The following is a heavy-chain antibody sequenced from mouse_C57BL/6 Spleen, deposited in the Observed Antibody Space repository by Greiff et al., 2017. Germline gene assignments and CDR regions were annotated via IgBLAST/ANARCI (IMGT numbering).Heavy chain of an antibody. D-gene: IGHD2-3*01. CDR3: AKYGYYLWYFDV. CDR1: GFSLTSYG. J-gene: IGHJ1*03. CDR2: IWSGGST. Sequence: QVQLKESGPGLVQPSQSLSITCTVSGFSLTSYGVHWVRQPPGKGLEWLGVIWSGGSTDYDAAFISRLSISKDNSKSQVFFKMNSLQADDTAIYYCAKYGYYLWYFDVWGTGTTVTVSS. V-gene: IGHV2-4*01.